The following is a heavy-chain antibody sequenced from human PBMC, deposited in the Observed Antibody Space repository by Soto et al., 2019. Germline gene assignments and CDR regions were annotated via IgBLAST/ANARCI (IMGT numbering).Heavy chain of an antibody. Sequence: EVQLVASGGGLVQPGGSLRLSCVASGFTFNTFSMNWVRQAPGKGLEWLSYISTSSSTIYYAASVKGRFTISRDNAKNSLYLQMNSLRDEDTAVYYCARGGEFDYWGQGTLVTVSS. J-gene: IGHJ4*02. V-gene: IGHV3-48*02. CDR3: ARGGEFDY. CDR2: ISTSSSTI. CDR1: GFTFNTFS. D-gene: IGHD3-16*01.